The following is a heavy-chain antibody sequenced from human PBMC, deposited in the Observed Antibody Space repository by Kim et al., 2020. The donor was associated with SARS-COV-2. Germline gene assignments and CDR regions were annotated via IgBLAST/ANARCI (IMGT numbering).Heavy chain of an antibody. V-gene: IGHV3-23*01. CDR3: AKREAGTTWFDP. D-gene: IGHD1-1*01. J-gene: IGHJ5*02. Sequence: YYADSVKGRFTISRDNSKNTLYLQMNSLRAEDTAVYYCAKREAGTTWFDPWGQGTLVTVSS.